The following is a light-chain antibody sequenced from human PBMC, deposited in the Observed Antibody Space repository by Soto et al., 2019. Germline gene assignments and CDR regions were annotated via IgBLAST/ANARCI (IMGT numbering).Light chain of an antibody. CDR2: GDS. Sequence: SYELTQAPSVSVAPGQTARITCGGNNIESKSVHWYQQKPGQAPVLVVYGDSDRPSGTPERFSGANSENTATLAISRVEAGDEADYSCQVWDSGSDHWVFGGGTKVTVL. CDR3: QVWDSGSDHWV. J-gene: IGLJ3*02. V-gene: IGLV3-21*02. CDR1: NIESKS.